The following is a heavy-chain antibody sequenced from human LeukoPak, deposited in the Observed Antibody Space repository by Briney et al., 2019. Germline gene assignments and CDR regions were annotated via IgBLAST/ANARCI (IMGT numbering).Heavy chain of an antibody. CDR3: ARDLSASVADFDY. CDR2: INPNSGGT. Sequence: ASVKVSCTASGNTFNRHYVHWVRQAPGQGLEWMGRINPNSGGTNYAQRFQGRVTMTRDTSINTAYMELSRLRSDDTAVYYCARDLSASVADFDYWGQGTLVTVSS. D-gene: IGHD6-19*01. V-gene: IGHV1-2*06. J-gene: IGHJ4*02. CDR1: GNTFNRHY.